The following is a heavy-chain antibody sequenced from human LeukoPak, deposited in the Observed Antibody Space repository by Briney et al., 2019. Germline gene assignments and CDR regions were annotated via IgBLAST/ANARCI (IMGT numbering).Heavy chain of an antibody. D-gene: IGHD3-22*01. Sequence: GESLKISCKGSGYSFTSYWIGWVRQMPGKVLEWVGIIYPGDSDTRYSPSFQGQVIISVDRSISTAYLQWSTLKASDTAMYYCARHTSPDGGQYYYDSSGYYNAIMDWGQGTLVTVSS. V-gene: IGHV5-51*01. CDR3: ARHTSPDGGQYYYDSSGYYNAIMD. CDR2: IYPGDSDT. J-gene: IGHJ4*02. CDR1: GYSFTSYW.